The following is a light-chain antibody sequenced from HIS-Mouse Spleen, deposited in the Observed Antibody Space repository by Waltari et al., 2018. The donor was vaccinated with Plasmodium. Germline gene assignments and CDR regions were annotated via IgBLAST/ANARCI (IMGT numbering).Light chain of an antibody. Sequence: SYELTQPPSVSVSPGQTARITCSGDALPKKYAYWYQQKSGQAPVLVIYDDRKRPSGIPERFSGSSAGTMATLTISGAQVDDEADYYCYSTDSSGNHRVFGGGTKLTVL. CDR3: YSTDSSGNHRV. CDR1: ALPKKY. V-gene: IGLV3-10*01. CDR2: DDR. J-gene: IGLJ3*02.